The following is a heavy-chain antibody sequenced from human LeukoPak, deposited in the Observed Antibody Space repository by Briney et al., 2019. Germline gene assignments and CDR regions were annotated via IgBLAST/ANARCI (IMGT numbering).Heavy chain of an antibody. CDR1: GFTFSSYA. CDR2: ISGSGGST. Sequence: GGSLRLSCAASGFTFSSYAMSWVRQAPGKGLEWVSAISGSGGSTYYADSVKGRFTISRDNSKNTLYLQMNSLRAEDTAVYYCAKSLGYYGSGSYDPNDAFDIWGQGTMVTASS. CDR3: AKSLGYYGSGSYDPNDAFDI. J-gene: IGHJ3*02. V-gene: IGHV3-23*01. D-gene: IGHD3-10*01.